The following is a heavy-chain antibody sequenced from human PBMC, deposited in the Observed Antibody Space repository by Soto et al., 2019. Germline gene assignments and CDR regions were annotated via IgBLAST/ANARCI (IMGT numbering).Heavy chain of an antibody. CDR1: GYTFTSYY. D-gene: IGHD3-22*01. J-gene: IGHJ4*02. V-gene: IGHV1-46*01. CDR3: AGVYDTSGYFPHYFEY. CDR2: INPSGGYT. Sequence: ASVKVSCKASGYTFTSYYMNWVRQAPGQGLEWLGIINPSGGYTTYAQKFQGRVTMTADKSTSESFMELSSLTADDTAVHYCAGVYDTSGYFPHYFEYWGQGTSVTVSS.